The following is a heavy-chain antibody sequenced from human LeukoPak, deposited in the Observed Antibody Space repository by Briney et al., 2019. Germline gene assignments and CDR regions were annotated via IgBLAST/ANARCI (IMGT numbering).Heavy chain of an antibody. Sequence: GGSLRLSCAASGFTLSSYSMNWVRQAPGKGLEWVSSISSISSYIYYADSVKGRFTISRDNAKNSLYLQMNSLRAEDTAVYYCARDSRGYSYGYPYYYGMDVWGQGTTVTVSS. CDR3: ARDSRGYSYGYPYYYGMDV. V-gene: IGHV3-21*01. D-gene: IGHD5-18*01. CDR2: ISSISSYI. J-gene: IGHJ6*02. CDR1: GFTLSSYS.